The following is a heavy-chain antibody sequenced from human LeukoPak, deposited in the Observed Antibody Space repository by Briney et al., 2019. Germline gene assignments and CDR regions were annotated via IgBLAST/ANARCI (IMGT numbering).Heavy chain of an antibody. CDR2: INPNSGDT. J-gene: IGHJ4*02. D-gene: IGHD3-16*02. CDR1: GYTFTDSY. CDR3: ARVLWGTYRCTD. V-gene: IGHV1-2*02. Sequence: ASVKVSCKASGYTFTDSYIHWMRQAPGQGLEWMGWINPNSGDTNCTQKFQGRVTMTRDTSITTVYMELSRLRSDDTALYYCARVLWGTYRCTDWGQGTLVTVSS.